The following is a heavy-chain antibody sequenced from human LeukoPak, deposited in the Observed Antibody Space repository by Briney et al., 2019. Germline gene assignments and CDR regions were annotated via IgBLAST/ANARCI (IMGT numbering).Heavy chain of an antibody. Sequence: ASVKVSCKASGYTFTGYYMHWVRQAPGQGLEWMGWINPNSGGTNYAQKFQGRVTMTRDTSISTAYMELSRLRSDDTAVYYCARDHVVGATWLEPPDCWGQGTLVTVSS. J-gene: IGHJ4*02. CDR2: INPNSGGT. CDR1: GYTFTGYY. CDR3: ARDHVVGATWLEPPDC. D-gene: IGHD1-26*01. V-gene: IGHV1-2*02.